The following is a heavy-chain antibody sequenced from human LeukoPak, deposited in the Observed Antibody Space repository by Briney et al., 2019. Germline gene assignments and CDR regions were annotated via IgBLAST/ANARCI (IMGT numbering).Heavy chain of an antibody. CDR2: INPDSGFT. J-gene: IGHJ4*02. CDR3: APTAEAYTSWWKV. Sequence: WASVKVSCKASGYKFTDDYMHWVRQAPGQGLEFMGWINPDSGFTNYAQKFKGRVTMTRDTSISTAYLEVRSLTSDDMAVYYCAPTAEAYTSWWKVWGQGTLVTVSS. CDR1: GYKFTDDY. V-gene: IGHV1-2*02. D-gene: IGHD3-16*01.